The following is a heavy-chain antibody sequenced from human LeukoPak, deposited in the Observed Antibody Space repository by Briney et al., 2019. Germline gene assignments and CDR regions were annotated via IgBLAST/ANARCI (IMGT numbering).Heavy chain of an antibody. CDR1: GGSVSSGSYY. J-gene: IGHJ4*02. Sequence: SETLSLTCTVSGGSVSSGSYYWSWIRQPPGKGLEWIGYIYYSGSTNYNPSLKSRVTISVDTSKNQFSLKLSSVTAADTAVYYCARGSRSGWFLIDYWGQGTLVTVSS. V-gene: IGHV4-61*01. CDR3: ARGSRSGWFLIDY. CDR2: IYYSGST. D-gene: IGHD6-19*01.